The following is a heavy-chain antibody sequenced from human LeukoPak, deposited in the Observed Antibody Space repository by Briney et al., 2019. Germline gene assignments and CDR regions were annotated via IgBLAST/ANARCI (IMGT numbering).Heavy chain of an antibody. CDR3: AKDVSRYFDWLFDF. V-gene: IGHV3-43*02. Sequence: GSLRLSCAASGFNVDGYAMHWVRLVPGKGLEWVCLITADGSFSYYADSVRGRFTISRDSGKNSVYVQMSSLSSEDTALYCAKDVSRYFDWLFDFWSQGTLVTVSS. J-gene: IGHJ4*02. CDR2: ITADGSFS. CDR1: GFNVDGYA. D-gene: IGHD3-9*01.